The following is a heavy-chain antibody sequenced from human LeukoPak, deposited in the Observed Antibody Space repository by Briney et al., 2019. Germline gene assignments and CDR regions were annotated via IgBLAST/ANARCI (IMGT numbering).Heavy chain of an antibody. CDR3: ASKIHYYDSSGESYYFDY. V-gene: IGHV4-38-2*02. J-gene: IGHJ4*02. CDR1: GYSISSGYY. D-gene: IGHD3-22*01. Sequence: SETLSLTCTVSGYSISSGYYWGWIRQPPGKGLEWIGSIYHSGSTYYNPSLKSRVTISVDTSKNQFSLKLSSVTAADTAVYYCASKIHYYDSSGESYYFDYWGQGTLVTVSS. CDR2: IYHSGST.